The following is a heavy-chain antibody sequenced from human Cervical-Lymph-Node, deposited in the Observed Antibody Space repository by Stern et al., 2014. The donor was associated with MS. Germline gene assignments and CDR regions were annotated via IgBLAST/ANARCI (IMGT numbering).Heavy chain of an antibody. V-gene: IGHV1-69*12. D-gene: IGHD5-12*01. J-gene: IGHJ6*02. Sequence: VQLVQSGAEVKKPGSSVKVSCKASGGTFSDYAISWVRQAPRHGLEWMGGIIPVFGTAHYAQKFQGRVTLIADESTSTAYMELSSLRSEDTAVYCCARDSDLGNGGYDMDVWGQGTTITVSS. CDR2: IIPVFGTA. CDR3: ARDSDLGNGGYDMDV. CDR1: GGTFSDYA.